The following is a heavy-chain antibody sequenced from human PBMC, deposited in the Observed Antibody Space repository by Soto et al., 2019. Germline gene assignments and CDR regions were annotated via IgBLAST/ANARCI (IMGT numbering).Heavy chain of an antibody. CDR3: ARPHGYYYGSGSYYKGWFDP. Sequence: SETLSLTCTVSGGSISSSSYYWGWIRQPPGKGLEWIGSIYYSGSTYYNPSLKSRVTISVDTSKNQFSLKLSSVTAADTAVYYCARPHGYYYGSGSYYKGWFDPWGQGTLVTVSS. D-gene: IGHD3-10*01. CDR2: IYYSGST. V-gene: IGHV4-39*01. J-gene: IGHJ5*02. CDR1: GGSISSSSYY.